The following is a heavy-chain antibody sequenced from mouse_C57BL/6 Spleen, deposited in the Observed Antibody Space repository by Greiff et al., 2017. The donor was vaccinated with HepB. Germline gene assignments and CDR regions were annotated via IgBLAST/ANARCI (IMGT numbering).Heavy chain of an antibody. D-gene: IGHD2-2*01. J-gene: IGHJ2*01. V-gene: IGHV3-6*01. CDR2: ISYDGSN. CDR1: GYSITSGYY. CDR3: AISGYDFDY. Sequence: EVQLQESGPGLVKPSQSLSLTCSVTGYSITSGYYWNWIRQFPGNKLEWMGYISYDGSNNYNPSLKNRISITRDTSKNQFFLKLHSVTTEDTATYYCAISGYDFDYWGQGTTLTVSS.